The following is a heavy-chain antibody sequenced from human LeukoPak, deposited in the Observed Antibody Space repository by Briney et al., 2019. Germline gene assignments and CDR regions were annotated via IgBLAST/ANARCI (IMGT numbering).Heavy chain of an antibody. V-gene: IGHV1-2*02. J-gene: IGHJ4*02. CDR1: GYTFTGYY. CDR3: ARLSIAVAGTGPDY. Sequence: ASVKVSCKASGYTFTGYYMHWVRQAPGQGLEWMGWINPNSGDTNYAQKFQGRVTMTRDTSISTAYMELSRLRSDDTAVYYCARLSIAVAGTGPDYWGQGTLVTVSS. CDR2: INPNSGDT. D-gene: IGHD6-19*01.